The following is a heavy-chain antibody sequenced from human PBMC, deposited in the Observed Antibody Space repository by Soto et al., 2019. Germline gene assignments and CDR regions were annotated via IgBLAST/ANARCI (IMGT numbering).Heavy chain of an antibody. CDR1: GFSFSNHA. CDR3: AKNRATGYDPFDY. V-gene: IGHV3-23*01. CDR2: ISGSGSGT. J-gene: IGHJ4*02. Sequence: GGSLRLSCAASGFSFSNHAMTWVRQAPGKGLEWVSAISGSGSGTYYADSVKGRFTISRDNSKNTLYLQMNSLRVDDTAVYYCAKNRATGYDPFDYWGQGSLVTVSS. D-gene: IGHD5-12*01.